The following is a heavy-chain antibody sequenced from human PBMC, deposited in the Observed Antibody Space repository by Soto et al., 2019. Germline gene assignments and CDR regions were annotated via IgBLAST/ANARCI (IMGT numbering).Heavy chain of an antibody. CDR1: GFTVNSNY. Sequence: EVQLVESGGGLVQPGGSLRLSCAASGFTVNSNYMSWVRQAPGKGLEWVSFIYSGGSTYYADSVKGRFTISRDNSKNTLYLQMNSLRVEDTAVYYCASRSDDSSGPPDYWGQGTRVTVSS. J-gene: IGHJ4*02. D-gene: IGHD3-22*01. CDR2: IYSGGST. V-gene: IGHV3-53*04. CDR3: ASRSDDSSGPPDY.